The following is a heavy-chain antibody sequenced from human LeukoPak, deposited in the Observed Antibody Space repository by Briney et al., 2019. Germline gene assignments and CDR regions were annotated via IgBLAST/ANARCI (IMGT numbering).Heavy chain of an antibody. CDR3: GRDPNGNYIGAFEM. J-gene: IGHJ3*02. CDR2: IHGGADIP. Sequence: GGSLRLSCTSSGFTFSHYDMTWVRQAPGKGLEWVSSIHGGADIPSYADSVKGRFTISRDNSKNTLFLEMNSLRGEDTAVYYCGRDPNGNYIGAFEMWGPGTKVTVSS. D-gene: IGHD1-7*01. CDR1: GFTFSHYD. V-gene: IGHV3-23*01.